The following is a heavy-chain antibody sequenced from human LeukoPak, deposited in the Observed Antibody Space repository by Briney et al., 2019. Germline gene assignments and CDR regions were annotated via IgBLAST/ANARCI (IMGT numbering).Heavy chain of an antibody. J-gene: IGHJ4*02. CDR2: IKHDGSEE. CDR1: GFTFSSYW. Sequence: QLGGSLRLSCAASGFTFSSYWMSWVRQAPGRGLEWVAHIKHDGSEEYYVDSMKGRFTVSRDNTKNSLYLQMNSLRAEDTAVYYCAREKFDYWGQGTLVTVSS. CDR3: AREKFDY. V-gene: IGHV3-7*01.